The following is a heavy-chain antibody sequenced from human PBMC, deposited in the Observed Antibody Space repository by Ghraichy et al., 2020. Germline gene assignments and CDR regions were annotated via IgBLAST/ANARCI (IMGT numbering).Heavy chain of an antibody. CDR3: ARGTPGGYEDYFDY. Sequence: SETLSLTCTVSGGSVSSGSYYWSWIRQPPGKGLEWIGYIYYSGSTNYNPSLKSRVTISVDTSKNQFSLKLSSVTAADTAVYYCARGTPGGYEDYFDYWGQGTLVTVSS. CDR2: IYYSGST. V-gene: IGHV4-61*01. J-gene: IGHJ4*02. D-gene: IGHD5-12*01. CDR1: GGSVSSGSYY.